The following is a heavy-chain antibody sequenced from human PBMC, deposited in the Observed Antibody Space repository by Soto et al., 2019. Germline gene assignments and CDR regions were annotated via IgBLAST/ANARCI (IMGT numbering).Heavy chain of an antibody. Sequence: GGSLRLSCAASGFTFSSYGMHWVRQAPGKGLEWVAVISYDGSNKYYADSVKGRFTISRDNSKNTLYLQMNSLRAEDTAVYYCAKDYRFGELNYYYGMDVWGQGTTVTSP. D-gene: IGHD3-10*01. CDR3: AKDYRFGELNYYYGMDV. V-gene: IGHV3-30*18. J-gene: IGHJ6*02. CDR2: ISYDGSNK. CDR1: GFTFSSYG.